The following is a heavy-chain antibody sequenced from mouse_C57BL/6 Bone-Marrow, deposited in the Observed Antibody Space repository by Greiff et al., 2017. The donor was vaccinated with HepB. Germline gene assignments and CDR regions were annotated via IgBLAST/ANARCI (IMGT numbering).Heavy chain of an antibody. Sequence: DVQLVESGGGLVQPKGSLKLSCAASGFSFNTYAMNWVRQAPGKGLEWVARIRSKSNNYATYYADSVKDRFTISRDDSESMLYLQMNNLKTEDTAMYYCVRQGCLGFAYWGQGTLVTVSA. CDR1: GFSFNTYA. J-gene: IGHJ3*01. CDR3: VRQGCLGFAY. CDR2: IRSKSNNYAT. V-gene: IGHV10-1*01.